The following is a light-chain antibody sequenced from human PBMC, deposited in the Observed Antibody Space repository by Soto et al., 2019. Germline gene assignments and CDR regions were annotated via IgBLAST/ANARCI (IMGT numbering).Light chain of an antibody. Sequence: DNQMTQSPSTLSATVGDRVTITCRASQSISSWLAWYQQKPGKAPKLLIYKASSLESGVPSRFSGSGSGTEFTFTISSLQPDDFATYYCQQYNSYWTFGQGTKVEIK. V-gene: IGKV1-5*03. J-gene: IGKJ1*01. CDR1: QSISSW. CDR2: KAS. CDR3: QQYNSYWT.